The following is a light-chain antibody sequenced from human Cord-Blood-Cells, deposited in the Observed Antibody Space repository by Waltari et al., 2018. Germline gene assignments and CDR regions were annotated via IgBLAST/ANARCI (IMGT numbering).Light chain of an antibody. CDR3: CSYAGSSTYVV. Sequence: QSALTQPASVPGSPGQSITISCTGTSSDVGSYNLVSWYQQHPGKAPKLMIYEGSKRPSGVSNRCSGSKSGNTASLTISVLQAEDEGDYYCCSYAGSSTYVVFGGGTKLTVL. CDR1: SSDVGSYNL. V-gene: IGLV2-23*01. CDR2: EGS. J-gene: IGLJ2*01.